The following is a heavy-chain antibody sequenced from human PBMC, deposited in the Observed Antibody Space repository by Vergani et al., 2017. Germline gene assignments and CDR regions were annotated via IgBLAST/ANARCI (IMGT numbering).Heavy chain of an antibody. D-gene: IGHD6-13*01. CDR2: IYYSWST. Sequence: QVQLQESGPGLVKPSQTLSLTCTVSGGSISSGGYYWSWIRQHPGKGLEWIGYIYYSWSTYYNPFLMSGITISVDTSKKQLSLKLSSVTGADTAVYYCARVLEEKQQDDAFDIWGQGTMVTVSS. CDR1: GGSISSGGYY. CDR3: ARVLEEKQQDDAFDI. J-gene: IGHJ3*02. V-gene: IGHV4-31*03.